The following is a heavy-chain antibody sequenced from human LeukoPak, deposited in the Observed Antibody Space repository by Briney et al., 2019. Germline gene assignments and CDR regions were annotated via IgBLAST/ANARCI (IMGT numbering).Heavy chain of an antibody. D-gene: IGHD3-16*01. V-gene: IGHV4-39*01. CDR3: ARHEGGWFDP. J-gene: IGHJ5*02. Sequence: SETLSLTCTLSGGSISSSSYYWGWIRQPPGKGLEWIGSIYYSGSTYYNPSLKSRVTISVDTSKHQFSLKLSSVTAADTAVYNCARHEGGWFDPWGQGTLVTVSS. CDR2: IYYSGST. CDR1: GGSISSSSYY.